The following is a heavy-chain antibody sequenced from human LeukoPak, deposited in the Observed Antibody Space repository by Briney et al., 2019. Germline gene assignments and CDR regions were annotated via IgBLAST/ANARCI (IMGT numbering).Heavy chain of an antibody. Sequence: SETLSLTCAVYGGSFSGYYWSWIRQPPGKGLEWIGEINHSGSTNYNPSLKSRVTISVDTSKNQFSLKLSSVTAADTAVYYCARGPMGSWPYYYYGMDVWGQGTTVTVSS. CDR2: INHSGST. CDR1: GGSFSGYY. J-gene: IGHJ6*02. CDR3: ARGPMGSWPYYYYGMDV. D-gene: IGHD6-13*01. V-gene: IGHV4-34*01.